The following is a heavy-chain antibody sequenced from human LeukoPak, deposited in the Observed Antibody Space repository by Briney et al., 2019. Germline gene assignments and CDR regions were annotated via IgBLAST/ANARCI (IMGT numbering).Heavy chain of an antibody. CDR3: ARTIAGGYCSGGSCFYDY. D-gene: IGHD2-15*01. CDR1: GGSISSSSYY. Sequence: SETLSLTCTVSGGSISSSSYYWGWIRQPPGKGLEWIGSIYYSGSTYYNPSLKSRVTISVDTSKNQFSLKLSPVTAADTAVYYCARTIAGGYCSGGSCFYDYWGQGTLVTVSS. J-gene: IGHJ4*02. CDR2: IYYSGST. V-gene: IGHV4-39*01.